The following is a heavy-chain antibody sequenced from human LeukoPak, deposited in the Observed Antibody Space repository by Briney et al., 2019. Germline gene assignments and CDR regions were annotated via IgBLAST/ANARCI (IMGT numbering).Heavy chain of an antibody. Sequence: GRSLRLSCAASGFTFSSYAMHWVRQAPGKGLEWVAVISYDGSNKYYADSVKGRFTISRDNSENTPYLQMNSLRAEDTAVYYCARTLGWASSRYPFDGWGQGTLVTVSS. CDR3: ARTLGWASSRYPFDG. J-gene: IGHJ4*02. CDR1: GFTFSSYA. D-gene: IGHD3-16*02. CDR2: ISYDGSNK. V-gene: IGHV3-30*01.